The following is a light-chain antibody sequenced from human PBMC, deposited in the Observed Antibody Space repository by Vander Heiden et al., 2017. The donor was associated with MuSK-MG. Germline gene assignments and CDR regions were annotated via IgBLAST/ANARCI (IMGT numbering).Light chain of an antibody. Sequence: PGERATLSCRASQSVSSYLAWYQQKPGQAPRLLIYDASNRATGIPARYSGSGSGTDFTLTISSLEPEDFAVYYCQQRSNWPPWTFGQGTKVEIK. CDR1: QSVSSY. V-gene: IGKV3-11*01. CDR3: QQRSNWPPWT. J-gene: IGKJ1*01. CDR2: DAS.